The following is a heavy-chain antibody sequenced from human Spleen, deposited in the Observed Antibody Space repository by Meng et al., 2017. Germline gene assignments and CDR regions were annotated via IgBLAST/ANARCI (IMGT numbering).Heavy chain of an antibody. J-gene: IGHJ2*01. Sequence: QVQLVQSGAEGKEPGSSVQVSCEASGGILSSYAISWVRQAPGQGLEWRGGIIPVFGTAKYEQNFQGRVTITADESTSTAYMELSSLRSEDTAVYYCATPIRDKLIIRRDWYFDLWGRGTLVTVSS. D-gene: IGHD3-10*01. CDR1: GGILSSYA. CDR2: IIPVFGTA. V-gene: IGHV1-69*01. CDR3: ATPIRDKLIIRRDWYFDL.